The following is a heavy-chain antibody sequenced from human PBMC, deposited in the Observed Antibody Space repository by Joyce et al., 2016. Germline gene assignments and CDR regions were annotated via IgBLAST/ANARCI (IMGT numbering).Heavy chain of an antibody. D-gene: IGHD3-10*01. Sequence: QVQLVQSGAEVKKPGASVKVSCKASGYTITSYYIHWVRQAPGQGLEWMGIINPRSGTTTFAQKFQGRVTMTRDKSTSTVYMELSRLRSEDTAVYYCARDRGNDYGSTGWFDPWGQGTLVTVSA. CDR2: INPRSGTT. J-gene: IGHJ5*02. V-gene: IGHV1-46*01. CDR3: ARDRGNDYGSTGWFDP. CDR1: GYTITSYY.